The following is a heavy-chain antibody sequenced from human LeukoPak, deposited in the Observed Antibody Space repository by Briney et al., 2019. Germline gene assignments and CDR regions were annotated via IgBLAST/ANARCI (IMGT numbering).Heavy chain of an antibody. D-gene: IGHD6-6*01. CDR3: TAVGRQYSRYLGY. V-gene: IGHV3-15*01. CDR2: IKHKYDGGTT. Sequence: PGGSLRLFCAASGFTFSDAWMSWVRQAPGKGLEWVGLIKHKYDGGTTDYAAPVKGRFTISRDDSKNTLFLQMNSLKIEDTAVYYCTAVGRQYSRYLGYWGQGTLVTVSS. J-gene: IGHJ4*02. CDR1: GFTFSDAW.